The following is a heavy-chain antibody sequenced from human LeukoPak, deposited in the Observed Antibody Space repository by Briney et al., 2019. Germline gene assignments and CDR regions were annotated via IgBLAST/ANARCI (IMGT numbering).Heavy chain of an antibody. V-gene: IGHV4-4*07. D-gene: IGHD3-9*01. CDR2: IYTSGST. CDR3: ARGRDYYDILTGYYPFDY. CDR1: GGSISSYY. Sequence: SETLSLTCTVSGGSISSYYWSWIRQPAGKGLEWIGRIYTSGSTNYNPSLKSRVTMSVDTSKNQFSLKLSSVTAADTAVYYCARGRDYYDILTGYYPFDYWGQGTLVTVSS. J-gene: IGHJ4*02.